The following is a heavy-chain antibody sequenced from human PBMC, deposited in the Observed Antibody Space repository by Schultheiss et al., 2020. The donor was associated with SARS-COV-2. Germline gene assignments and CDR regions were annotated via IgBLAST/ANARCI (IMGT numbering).Heavy chain of an antibody. V-gene: IGHV1-18*04. J-gene: IGHJ4*02. CDR2: ISGYNGYT. Sequence: ASVKVSCKTSGYTFTSHGISWVRQAPGQGFEWMGWISGYNGYTDYAQKFQGGITMTTDTSTSTAYMELRSLRSDDTAVYYCAKYRGWYARPPLLFDYWGQGILVTVSS. D-gene: IGHD6-19*01. CDR1: GYTFTSHG. CDR3: AKYRGWYARPPLLFDY.